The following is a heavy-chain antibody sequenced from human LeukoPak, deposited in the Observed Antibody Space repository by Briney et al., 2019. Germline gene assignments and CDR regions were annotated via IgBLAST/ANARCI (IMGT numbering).Heavy chain of an antibody. V-gene: IGHV3-9*01. CDR2: ISWNSGSI. CDR3: ARDPNGNHRPYYFDY. D-gene: IGHD4-23*01. Sequence: GGSLRLSCAASGFTFDDYAMHWVRQAPGKGLEWVSGISWNSGSIGYAGSVKGRFTISRDNAKNSLYLQMNSLRAEDTALYYCARDPNGNHRPYYFDYWGQGTLVTVSP. CDR1: GFTFDDYA. J-gene: IGHJ4*02.